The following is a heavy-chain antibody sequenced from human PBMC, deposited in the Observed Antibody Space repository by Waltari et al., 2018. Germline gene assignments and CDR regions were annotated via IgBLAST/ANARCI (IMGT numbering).Heavy chain of an antibody. CDR1: GDSVSSNTVA. V-gene: IGHV6-1*01. Sequence: QVELQQSGPGLVKPSQTLSLTCAISGDSVSSNTVAWSWIRQSPSGGLEWLGRTYYRSKWYYEYAVSVKSRITIIPDTSKNQFSLQLNSMTPEDTAVYYCIRDRPFIVWGQGTLVTVSS. CDR3: IRDRPFIV. CDR2: TYYRSKWYY. D-gene: IGHD1-26*01. J-gene: IGHJ4*02.